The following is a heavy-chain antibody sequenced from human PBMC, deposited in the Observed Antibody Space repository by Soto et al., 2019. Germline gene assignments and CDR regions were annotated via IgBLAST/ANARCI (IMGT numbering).Heavy chain of an antibody. D-gene: IGHD2-15*01. V-gene: IGHV1-18*01. Sequence: QVQLVQSGAEVKKPGASVKVSCKASGYTFTSYGISWVRQAPGQGLEWMGWISAYNGNTNYAQKLQGRVTMTTDTSTSTAYMGVRSLRSDDTAVYYCAREYCSGGSCYFIDYWGQGTLVTVSS. CDR1: GYTFTSYG. CDR2: ISAYNGNT. J-gene: IGHJ4*02. CDR3: AREYCSGGSCYFIDY.